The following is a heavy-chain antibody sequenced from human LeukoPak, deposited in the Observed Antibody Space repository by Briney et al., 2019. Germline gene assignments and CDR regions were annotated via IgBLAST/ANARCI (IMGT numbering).Heavy chain of an antibody. CDR3: ASRYCSSTSCPEVDY. Sequence: ASVKVSCKASGYTFTGYYMHWVRQAPGQGLEWMGWINPNSGGTNYAQKFQGRVTMTRDTSISTVYMELSRLRSDDTAVYYCASRYCSSTSCPEVDYWGQGTLVTVSS. V-gene: IGHV1-2*02. J-gene: IGHJ4*02. D-gene: IGHD2-2*01. CDR2: INPNSGGT. CDR1: GYTFTGYY.